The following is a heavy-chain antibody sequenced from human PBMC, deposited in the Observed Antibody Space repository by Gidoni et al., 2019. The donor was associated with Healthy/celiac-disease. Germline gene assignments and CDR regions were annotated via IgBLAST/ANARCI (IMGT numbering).Heavy chain of an antibody. D-gene: IGHD2-15*01. V-gene: IGHV3-21*01. Sequence: ELQLVESGGGLVKPGGSLIITWAASAFTFSSYSMNWVRQAPGKGLEWVSSISSISSYVYYADSVKGRFTISRDNAKNSLYLQMNSLRAEDTAVYYCARDKRAGGGSDYWGQGTLVTVSS. J-gene: IGHJ4*02. CDR3: ARDKRAGGGSDY. CDR1: AFTFSSYS. CDR2: ISSISSYV.